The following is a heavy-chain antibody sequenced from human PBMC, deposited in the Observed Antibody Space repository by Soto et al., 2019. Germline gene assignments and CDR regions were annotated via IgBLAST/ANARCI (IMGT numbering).Heavy chain of an antibody. CDR2: IYSGGST. Sequence: PGGSLRLSCAASGFTVSSNYMSWVRQAPEKGLEWVSVIYSGGSTYYADSVKGRFTISRDNSKNTLYLQMNSLRAEDTAVYYCARDRGYGDYDDYYYYMDVWGKGTTVTVSS. CDR3: ARDRGYGDYDDYYYYMDV. J-gene: IGHJ6*03. V-gene: IGHV3-66*01. CDR1: GFTVSSNY. D-gene: IGHD4-17*01.